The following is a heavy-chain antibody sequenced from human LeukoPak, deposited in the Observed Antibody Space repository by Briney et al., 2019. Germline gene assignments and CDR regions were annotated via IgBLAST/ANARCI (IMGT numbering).Heavy chain of an antibody. D-gene: IGHD3-3*01. Sequence: ETLSLTCAVSGYSISSGYYWGWIRQPPGKGLEWVSSISSSSSYIYYADSVKGRFTISRDDAKNSLYLQMNSLRAEDTAVYYCARDFRVTIFGVVTSGWFDPWGQGTLVTVSS. J-gene: IGHJ5*02. CDR3: ARDFRVTIFGVVTSGWFDP. CDR2: ISSSSSYI. CDR1: GYSISSGYY. V-gene: IGHV3-21*01.